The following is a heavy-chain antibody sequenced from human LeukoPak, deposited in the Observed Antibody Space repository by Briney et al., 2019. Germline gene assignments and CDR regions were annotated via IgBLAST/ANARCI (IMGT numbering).Heavy chain of an antibody. CDR1: GYTFTSSG. D-gene: IGHD3-16*02. V-gene: IGHV1-18*01. J-gene: IGHJ4*02. Sequence: ASVKVSCKASGYTFTSSGISWVRQAPGQGLEWMGWISAYNGNTSYAQKLQGRVTMTTDTSTSTAYMELRSLRSDDTAVYYCARFSRGLGELSPVPLDYWGQGTLVTVSS. CDR3: ARFSRGLGELSPVPLDY. CDR2: ISAYNGNT.